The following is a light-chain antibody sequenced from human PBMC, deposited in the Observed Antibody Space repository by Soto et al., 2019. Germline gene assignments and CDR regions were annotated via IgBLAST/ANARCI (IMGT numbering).Light chain of an antibody. CDR3: SSYTSSSTYVV. CDR1: SSDVGGYNY. CDR2: DVS. V-gene: IGLV2-14*01. Sequence: QSALTQPASVSGSPGQSITISCTGTSSDVGGYNYVSWYQQHPGKAPKLMIYDVSNRPSGVSYRFSGSKSGNTASLTISGLQAEDEADYHCSSYTSSSTYVVFGGGTKLTVL. J-gene: IGLJ2*01.